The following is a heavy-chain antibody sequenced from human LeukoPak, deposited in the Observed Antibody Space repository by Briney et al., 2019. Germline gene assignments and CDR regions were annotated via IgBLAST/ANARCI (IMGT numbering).Heavy chain of an antibody. Sequence: PGGSLRLSCAASGFTFSSYGMHWVRQAPGKGLEWVAFIRYDGSNKYYADSVKGRFTISRDNSKNTLYLQMNSLRAEDTAVYYCAKTDIAVAHYFDYWGQGTLVTVSP. CDR2: IRYDGSNK. J-gene: IGHJ4*02. V-gene: IGHV3-30*02. CDR3: AKTDIAVAHYFDY. CDR1: GFTFSSYG. D-gene: IGHD6-19*01.